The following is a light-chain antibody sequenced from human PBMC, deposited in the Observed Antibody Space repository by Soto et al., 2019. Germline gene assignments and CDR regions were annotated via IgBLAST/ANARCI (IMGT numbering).Light chain of an antibody. CDR3: CSYAGGTTSYVV. V-gene: IGLV1-44*01. CDR1: RSNIGSNT. Sequence: QSVLTQPPSASGTPGQRVTISCSGSRSNIGSNTVNWYQQLPGTAPKLIIYEGIKRPSGVSNRFSASKSDNTASLTISGLQAEDESDYYCCSYAGGTTSYVVFGRGTKLTVL. CDR2: EGI. J-gene: IGLJ2*01.